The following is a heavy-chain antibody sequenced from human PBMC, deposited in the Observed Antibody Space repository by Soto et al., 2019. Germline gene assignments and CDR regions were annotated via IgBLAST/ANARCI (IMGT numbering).Heavy chain of an antibody. CDR2: IYYSGST. J-gene: IGHJ4*02. CDR3: ARANPVVDTAMVLYYFDY. Sequence: SETLSLTCTVSGGSISSGGYYWSWIRQHPGKGLEWIGYIYYSGSTYYNPSLKSRVTISVDTSKNQFSLKLSSVTAADTAVYYCARANPVVDTAMVLYYFDYWGQGTLVTVPS. D-gene: IGHD5-18*01. CDR1: GGSISSGGYY. V-gene: IGHV4-31*03.